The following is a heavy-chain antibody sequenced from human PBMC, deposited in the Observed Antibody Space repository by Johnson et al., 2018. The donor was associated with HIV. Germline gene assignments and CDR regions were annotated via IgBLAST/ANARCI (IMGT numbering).Heavy chain of an antibody. J-gene: IGHJ3*02. CDR2: IGTAGDT. Sequence: VQLVESGGGVVQPGRSLRLSCAPSGFTIDDDAIHWVRQATGKGLEWVSAIGTAGDTYYPGSVKGRFTISRDNAKNSLYLQMNSLRAEDTAVYYCALGGSWYAFDIWGQGTMVTVSS. CDR3: ALGGSWYAFDI. CDR1: GFTIDDDA. D-gene: IGHD2-15*01. V-gene: IGHV3-13*01.